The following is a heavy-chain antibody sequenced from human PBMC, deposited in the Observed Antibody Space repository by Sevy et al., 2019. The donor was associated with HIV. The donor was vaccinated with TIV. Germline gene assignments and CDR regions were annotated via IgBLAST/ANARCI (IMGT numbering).Heavy chain of an antibody. D-gene: IGHD1-20*01. Sequence: GESLKISCAASGFIFSSFAMGWVRQGPRKGLEWISVISASGDYTYYADSVKGRFTISRDNSKNTLFLQMNSLRAEDTAIFYCAKKMGGGSGMAFLIDYWDQGTLVTVSS. CDR3: AKKMGGGSGMAFLIDY. CDR1: GFIFSSFA. J-gene: IGHJ4*02. CDR2: ISASGDYT. V-gene: IGHV3-23*01.